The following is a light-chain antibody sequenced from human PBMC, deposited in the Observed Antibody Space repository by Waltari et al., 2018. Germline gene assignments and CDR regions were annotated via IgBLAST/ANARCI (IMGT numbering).Light chain of an antibody. Sequence: DIVMTQTPLSLTVTPAPQASISCTSSQSILQSDGGIYLYWYLQRPGQPPQLLTRDVFSRISGVADRFSGSGSETDCTLRISRVEAEDVGVYYCMQGLEAPYTFGQGTKLEIK. CDR3: MQGLEAPYT. J-gene: IGKJ2*01. CDR1: QSILQSDGGIY. V-gene: IGKV2D-29*01. CDR2: DVF.